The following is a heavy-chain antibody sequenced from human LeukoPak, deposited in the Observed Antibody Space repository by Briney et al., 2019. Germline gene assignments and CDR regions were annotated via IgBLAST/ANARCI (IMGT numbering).Heavy chain of an antibody. D-gene: IGHD3-22*01. V-gene: IGHV4-30-4*01. Sequence: SETLSLTCTVSGGSISSGDYYWSWIRQPPGKGLEWIGYIYYSGSTYYNPSLKSRVTISVDTSKNQFSLKLSSVTAADTAVYYCARGPSSYDSSAFDYWGQGTLVTVSS. CDR1: GGSISSGDYY. CDR2: IYYSGST. J-gene: IGHJ4*02. CDR3: ARGPSSYDSSAFDY.